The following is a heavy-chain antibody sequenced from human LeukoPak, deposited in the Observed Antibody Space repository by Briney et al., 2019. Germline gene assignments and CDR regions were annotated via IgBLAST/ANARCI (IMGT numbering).Heavy chain of an antibody. CDR1: GYSFTSYW. CDR3: ARARYSSSWYGSNYYYCMDV. CDR2: IEPGDSDT. D-gene: IGHD6-13*01. V-gene: IGHV5-51*01. Sequence: GESLKISCKGSGYSFTSYWIGWVRQMPGKGLEWMGIIEPGDSDTRYSPSFQGQVTISADKSISTAYLQWSSLKASDTAMYYCARARYSSSWYGSNYYYCMDVWGKGTTVTVSS. J-gene: IGHJ6*03.